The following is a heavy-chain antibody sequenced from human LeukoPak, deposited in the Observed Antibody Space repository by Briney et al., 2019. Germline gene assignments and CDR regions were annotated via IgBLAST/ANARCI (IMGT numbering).Heavy chain of an antibody. CDR1: GFTVSSNS. CDR3: ARGLWFGGD. Sequence: PGGSLRLSCTVSGFTVSSNSMSWVRQAPGKGLEWVSFIYSDNTHYSDSVKGRFTISRDNAKDSLYLQMNSLRADDTAVYYCARGLWFGGDWGQGTLITVSS. V-gene: IGHV3-53*01. CDR2: IYSDNT. D-gene: IGHD3-10*01. J-gene: IGHJ4*02.